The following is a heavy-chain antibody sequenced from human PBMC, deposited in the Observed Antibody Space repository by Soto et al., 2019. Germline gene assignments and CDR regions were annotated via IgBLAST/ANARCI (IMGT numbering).Heavy chain of an antibody. J-gene: IGHJ5*02. CDR1: VDSVSSNSAA. V-gene: IGHV6-1*01. CDR2: TYYRSKWYN. D-gene: IGHD3-9*01. Sequence: SQTLSLTFVISVDSVSSNSAAWNWIRQSPSRGLEWLGRTYYRSKWYNDYAVSVKSRITINPDTSKNQFSLQLNSVTPEDTAVYYCAREADYDILTGYCWFDPWGQGTLVTVS. CDR3: AREADYDILTGYCWFDP.